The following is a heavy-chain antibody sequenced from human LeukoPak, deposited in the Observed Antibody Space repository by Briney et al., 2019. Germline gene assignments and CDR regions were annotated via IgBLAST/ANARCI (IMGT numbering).Heavy chain of an antibody. V-gene: IGHV4-34*01. CDR1: GGSFSGYY. Sequence: SETLSLTCAVYGGSFSGYYWSWIRQPPGKGLEWIGEINHSGSTNYNPSLKSRLTISVDTSKNQFSLKLGSVTAADTAVYYCARVLTMVRAFDIWGQGTMVTVSS. J-gene: IGHJ3*02. CDR2: INHSGST. CDR3: ARVLTMVRAFDI. D-gene: IGHD3-10*01.